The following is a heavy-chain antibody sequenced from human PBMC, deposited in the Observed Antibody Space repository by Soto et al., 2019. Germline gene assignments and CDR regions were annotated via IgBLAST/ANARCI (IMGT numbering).Heavy chain of an antibody. D-gene: IGHD6-19*01. CDR3: ARLDVWPIPVAGADV. Sequence: PSETLSLTCTVSGGSISSSRYYWGAIRQPPGKGLEGIGSIYYSGSTYYNPSLKSRVTISVDTSKNQFSLKLSSVTAADMAVYYCARLDVWPIPVAGADVWGQGTLVNVSS. V-gene: IGHV4-39*01. J-gene: IGHJ4*02. CDR1: GGSISSSRYY. CDR2: IYYSGST.